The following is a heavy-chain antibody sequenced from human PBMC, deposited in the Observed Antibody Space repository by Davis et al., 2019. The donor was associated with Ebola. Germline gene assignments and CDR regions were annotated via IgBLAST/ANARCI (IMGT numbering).Heavy chain of an antibody. J-gene: IGHJ6*02. D-gene: IGHD5-18*01. Sequence: HTGGSLRLSCAASGFTFSSYWMHWVRQAPGKGLVWVSRINSDGSSTSYADSVKGRFTISRDNAKNTLYLQMNSLRAEDTAVYYCAREEGGYSYGRDYYDYYGMDVWGQGTTVTVSS. V-gene: IGHV3-74*01. CDR2: INSDGSST. CDR3: AREEGGYSYGRDYYDYYGMDV. CDR1: GFTFSSYW.